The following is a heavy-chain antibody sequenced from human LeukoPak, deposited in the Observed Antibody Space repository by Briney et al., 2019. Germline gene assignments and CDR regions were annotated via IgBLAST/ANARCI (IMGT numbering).Heavy chain of an antibody. V-gene: IGHV1-3*01. CDR2: INAGNGNT. D-gene: IGHD6-19*01. J-gene: IGHJ4*02. Sequence: ASVKVSCKASGYTFTSYAMHWVHQAPGQRLEWMGWINAGNGNTKYSQKFQGRVTITRDTSASTAYMELSSLRSEDTAVYYCARAVAIAVAGIGYWGQGTLVTVSS. CDR1: GYTFTSYA. CDR3: ARAVAIAVAGIGY.